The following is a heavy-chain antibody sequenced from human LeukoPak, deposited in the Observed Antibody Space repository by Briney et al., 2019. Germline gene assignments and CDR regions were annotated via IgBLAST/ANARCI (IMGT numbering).Heavy chain of an antibody. CDR3: AKDITPRVAATLTDY. CDR1: GFTFSSYA. CDR2: ISDSGGST. J-gene: IGHJ4*02. Sequence: GGSLRLSCAASGFTFSSYAMSWVRQAPGKGLEWVSAISDSGGSTYYADSVKGRFTISRDNSKNTLYLQMNSLRAEDTAVYYCAKDITPRVAATLTDYWGQGTLVTVSS. V-gene: IGHV3-23*01. D-gene: IGHD2-15*01.